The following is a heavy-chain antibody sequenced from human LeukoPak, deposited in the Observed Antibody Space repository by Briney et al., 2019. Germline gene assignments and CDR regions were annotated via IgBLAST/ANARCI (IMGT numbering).Heavy chain of an antibody. CDR3: ARFKQQLVFHWDAFDI. CDR1: GYTFTGYY. CDR2: INPNSGGT. J-gene: IGHJ3*02. Sequence: ASVKVSCKASGYTFTGYYMHWVRQAPGQGLEWMGWINPNSGGTNYAQKFQGRVTMTRDTSISTAYMELSRLRSDDTAVYYCARFKQQLVFHWDAFDIWGQGTMVTVSS. D-gene: IGHD6-13*01. V-gene: IGHV1-2*02.